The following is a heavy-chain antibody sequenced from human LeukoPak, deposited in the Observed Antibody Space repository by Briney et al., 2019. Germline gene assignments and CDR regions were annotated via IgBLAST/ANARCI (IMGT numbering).Heavy chain of an antibody. CDR2: ISSSSSYI. D-gene: IGHD3-22*01. J-gene: IGHJ4*02. CDR1: GFTFSRYW. V-gene: IGHV3-21*04. CDR3: AREERGYDSRGYFYSFFDY. Sequence: GGSLRLSCAASGFTFSRYWMSWVRQAPGKGLEWVSSISSSSSYIYYADSVKGRFTISRDNSKNTLYLQVNSLRGEDTAVYYCAREERGYDSRGYFYSFFDYWGQGNLVTVSS.